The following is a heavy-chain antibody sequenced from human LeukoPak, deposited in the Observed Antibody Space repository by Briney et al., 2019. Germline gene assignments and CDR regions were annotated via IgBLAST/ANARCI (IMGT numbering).Heavy chain of an antibody. Sequence: SETLSLTCAVYGGSFSGYYWSWIRPPPGKGLEWIGEINHSGSTNYNPSLKSRVTISVDTSKNQFSLKLSSVTAADTAVYYCATVVPADYWGQGTLVTVSS. CDR3: ATVVPADY. CDR1: GGSFSGYY. D-gene: IGHD2-2*01. CDR2: INHSGST. V-gene: IGHV4-34*01. J-gene: IGHJ4*02.